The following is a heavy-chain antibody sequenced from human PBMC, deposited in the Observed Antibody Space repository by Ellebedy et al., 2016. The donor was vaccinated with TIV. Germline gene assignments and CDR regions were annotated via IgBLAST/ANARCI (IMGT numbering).Heavy chain of an antibody. CDR1: GYTFTRYG. J-gene: IGHJ2*01. Sequence: ASVKVSXKVSGYTFTRYGMSWVRQAPGRGLEWMGWIAVYNGHTKYAQKFQDRVVMTTETATSTVYMELRSLRSDDTAVYYCARSRLGGGHWYFDFWGRGTLVTVSS. CDR3: ARSRLGGGHWYFDF. D-gene: IGHD3-10*01. CDR2: IAVYNGHT. V-gene: IGHV1-18*01.